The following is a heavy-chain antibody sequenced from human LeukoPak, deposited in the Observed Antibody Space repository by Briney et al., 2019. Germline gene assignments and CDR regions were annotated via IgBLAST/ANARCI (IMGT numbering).Heavy chain of an antibody. CDR3: ARDSFGATLALDY. CDR1: GGTFSSYA. V-gene: IGHV1-69*05. CDR2: IIPIFGTA. D-gene: IGHD3-10*01. Sequence: ASVKVSCKASGGTFSSYAISWLRQAPGQGLEWMGGIIPIFGTANYAQKFQGRVTITTDESTSTAYMELSSLRSEDTAVYYCARDSFGATLALDYWGQGALVTVSS. J-gene: IGHJ4*02.